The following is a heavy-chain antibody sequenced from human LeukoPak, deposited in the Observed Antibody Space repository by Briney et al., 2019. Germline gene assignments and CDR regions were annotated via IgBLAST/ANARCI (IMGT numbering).Heavy chain of an antibody. CDR2: FDPEDGET. V-gene: IGHV1-24*01. J-gene: IGHJ4*02. CDR3: ATGDYGDYAFDY. Sequence: GASVKVSCKVSGYTLTELSMHWVRQAPGKGLEWMGGFDPEDGETFYAQKFQGRVTMTEDTSTDTAYMELSSLRSEDTAVYYCATGDYGDYAFDYWGQGTLVTVSS. CDR1: GYTLTELS. D-gene: IGHD4-17*01.